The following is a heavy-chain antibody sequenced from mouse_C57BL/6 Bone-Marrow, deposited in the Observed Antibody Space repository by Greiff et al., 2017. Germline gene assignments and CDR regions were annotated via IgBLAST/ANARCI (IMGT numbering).Heavy chain of an antibody. CDR2: IYPSDSAT. V-gene: IGHV1-61*01. J-gene: IGHJ2*01. Sequence: VQLQQPGAELVRPGSSVKLSCKASGYTFTSYWMDWVKQRPGQGLEWIGNIYPSDSATHYNQKFKDKATLTVDKSSSTAYMQLSSLTSEDSAVYYCATTTVDYFDYWGQGTTLTVSS. D-gene: IGHD1-1*01. CDR3: ATTTVDYFDY. CDR1: GYTFTSYW.